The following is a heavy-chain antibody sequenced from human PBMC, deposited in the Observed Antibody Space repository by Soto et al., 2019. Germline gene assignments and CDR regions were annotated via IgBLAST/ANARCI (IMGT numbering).Heavy chain of an antibody. D-gene: IGHD6-13*01. CDR1: GFTFSSYS. Sequence: GGSLRLSCAASGFTFSSYSMNWVRQAPGKGLEWVSSISSSSYIYYADSVKGRFTISRDNAKNSLYLQMNSLRAEDTAVYYCASLYSSPGRGPDYFDYWGQGTLVTVSS. V-gene: IGHV3-21*01. CDR2: ISSSSYI. J-gene: IGHJ4*02. CDR3: ASLYSSPGRGPDYFDY.